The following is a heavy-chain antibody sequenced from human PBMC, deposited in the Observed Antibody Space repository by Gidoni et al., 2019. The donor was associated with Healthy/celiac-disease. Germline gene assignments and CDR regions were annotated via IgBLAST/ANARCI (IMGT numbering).Heavy chain of an antibody. CDR2: IIPIFGTA. Sequence: QVQLVQSGAEVKKPGSSVKVSCKASGGTVSSYAISWVRQAPGQGLEWMGGIIPIFGTANYAQKFQGRVTSTADKSTSTAYMELSSLRSEDTAVYYCARGGAVLRFLEWLSGKYNWFDPWGQGTLVTVSS. CDR1: GGTVSSYA. J-gene: IGHJ5*02. D-gene: IGHD3-3*01. V-gene: IGHV1-69*06. CDR3: ARGGAVLRFLEWLSGKYNWFDP.